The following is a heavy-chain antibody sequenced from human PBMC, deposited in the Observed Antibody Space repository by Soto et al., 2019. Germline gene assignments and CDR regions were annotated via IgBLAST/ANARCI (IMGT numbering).Heavy chain of an antibody. CDR2: IYHSGST. Sequence: SETLSLTCAVSGGSISSSNWWSWVRQPPGKGLEWIGEIYHSGSTNYNPSLKSRVTISVDKSKNQFSLKLSSVTAADTAVYYCARDRADHYYGMDVWGQGTTVTVSS. V-gene: IGHV4-4*02. CDR1: GGSISSSNW. J-gene: IGHJ6*02. CDR3: ARDRADHYYGMDV.